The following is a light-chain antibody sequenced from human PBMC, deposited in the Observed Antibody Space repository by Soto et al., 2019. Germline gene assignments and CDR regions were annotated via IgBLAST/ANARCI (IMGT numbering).Light chain of an antibody. CDR2: GAS. V-gene: IGKV3D-15*01. J-gene: IGKJ5*01. CDR3: QQYNNWPPIT. CDR1: QSVSSK. Sequence: ETVMTHSPATLSVSPWERATLSPWASQSVSSKLAWYQQKPGQAPRLLIYGASTRATGIPARFSGSGSGTEFTLTISSLQSEDFAVYYCQQYNNWPPITFGQGTRLEIK.